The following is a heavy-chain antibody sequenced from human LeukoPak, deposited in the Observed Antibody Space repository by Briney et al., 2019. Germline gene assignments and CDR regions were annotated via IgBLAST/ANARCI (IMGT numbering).Heavy chain of an antibody. J-gene: IGHJ4*02. CDR1: GGSFSGYY. D-gene: IGHD1-26*01. Sequence: TSETLSLTCAVYGGSFSGYYWSWIRQPPGKGLEWIGEINHSGSTNYNPSLKSRVTISVDTSKNQFSLKLSSVTAADTAVYYCARQVVSGSYPLDYWGQGTLVTVSS. CDR2: INHSGST. V-gene: IGHV4-34*01. CDR3: ARQVVSGSYPLDY.